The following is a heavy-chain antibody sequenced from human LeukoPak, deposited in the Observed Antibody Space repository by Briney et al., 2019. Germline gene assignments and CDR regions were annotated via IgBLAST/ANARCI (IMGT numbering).Heavy chain of an antibody. CDR3: AIIGPTLRYFDWLPADYYGMDV. CDR1: GFTFSSYA. J-gene: IGHJ6*04. CDR2: ISGSGGNT. D-gene: IGHD3-9*01. V-gene: IGHV3-23*01. Sequence: PGGSLRLSCAASGFTFSSYAMSWVRQAPGNGLEWVSAISGSGGNTYYADSVKGRFTISRDNSKNTLYLQMNSLRAEDTAVYYCAIIGPTLRYFDWLPADYYGMDVWGKGTTVTVSS.